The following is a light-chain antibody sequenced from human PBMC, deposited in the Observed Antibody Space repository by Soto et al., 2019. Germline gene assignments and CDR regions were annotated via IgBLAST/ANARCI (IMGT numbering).Light chain of an antibody. CDR3: VRSLQTWT. CDR2: LGS. J-gene: IGKJ1*01. V-gene: IGKV2-28*01. CDR1: QSLLHSNGYNY. Sequence: DFVMTQSPLSLPVTPGEPASISCRSSQSLLHSNGYNYLDWYLQKPGQSLQLLSYLGSNRASGVRDRFGGSGSGTDFTLKISRVEAEDVGVYSCVRSLQTWTFGQGTKVEIK.